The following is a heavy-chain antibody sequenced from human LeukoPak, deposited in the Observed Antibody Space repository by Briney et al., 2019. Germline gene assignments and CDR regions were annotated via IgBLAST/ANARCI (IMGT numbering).Heavy chain of an antibody. CDR1: GGSISSYY. CDR3: ARQGGGYSSSWYPSSAEYFQH. Sequence: PSETLSLTCTVSGGSISSYYWSWIRQPPGKGLEWIGYIYYSGSTNYNPSLKSRVTISVDTSKNQFSLKLSSVTAADTAVYYCARQGGGYSSSWYPSSAEYFQHWGQGTLVTVSS. J-gene: IGHJ1*01. D-gene: IGHD6-13*01. V-gene: IGHV4-59*08. CDR2: IYYSGST.